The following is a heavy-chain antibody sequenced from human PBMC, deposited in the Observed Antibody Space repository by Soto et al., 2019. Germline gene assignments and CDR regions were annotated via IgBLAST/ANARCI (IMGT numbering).Heavy chain of an antibody. CDR1: GFTFSSYA. CDR2: ISGSGGST. Sequence: GGSLRLSCAASGFTFSSYAMSWVRQAPGKGLEWVSAISGSGGSTYYADSVKGRFTISRDNPKNTLYLPMNSLRAEDTAVYYCAKDRAAETYYYYYMDVWGKGTTVTVSS. CDR3: AKDRAAETYYYYYMDV. J-gene: IGHJ6*03. V-gene: IGHV3-23*01. D-gene: IGHD6-13*01.